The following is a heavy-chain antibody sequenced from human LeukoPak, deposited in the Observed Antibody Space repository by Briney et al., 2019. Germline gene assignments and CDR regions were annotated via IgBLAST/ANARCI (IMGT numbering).Heavy chain of an antibody. D-gene: IGHD3-10*01. J-gene: IGHJ1*01. CDR1: GYAFATYD. CDR2: VNPDSGNT. CDR3: ARGLYGSGSYPLQH. Sequence: ASVKVSCKASGYAFATYDINWVRQANGRGLEWMGWVNPDSGNTGYAQKFQGRVTMTRNTSISTAYMELSSLRSEDTAVYYCARGLYGSGSYPLQHWGQGTLVTVSS. V-gene: IGHV1-8*01.